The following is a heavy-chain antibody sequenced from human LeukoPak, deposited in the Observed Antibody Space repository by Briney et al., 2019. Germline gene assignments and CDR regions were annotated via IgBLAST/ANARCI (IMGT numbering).Heavy chain of an antibody. V-gene: IGHV3-23*01. CDR3: AKDPRYCSSTSCYTA. CDR2: ISGSGGST. D-gene: IGHD2-2*02. J-gene: IGHJ5*02. Sequence: GGSLRLSCAASGFTFSSYAMSWVRQAPGKGLEWVSAISGSGGSTYYADSVKGRFTISRDNSKNTLYLQMNSLRAEDTAVYYCAKDPRYCSSTSCYTAWGQGTLVTVPS. CDR1: GFTFSSYA.